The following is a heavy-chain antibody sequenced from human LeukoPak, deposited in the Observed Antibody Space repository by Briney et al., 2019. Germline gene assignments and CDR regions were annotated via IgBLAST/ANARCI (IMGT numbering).Heavy chain of an antibody. J-gene: IGHJ4*02. D-gene: IGHD3-22*01. CDR1: GFTFSSYA. Sequence: GGSLRLSCAASGFTFSSYAMSWVRQAPGKGLEWVSAISGSGGSTYYADSVKGRFTISRDNSKNTLYLQMNSLRAEDTAVYYCAKYGTYYYDSSSYYGYWGQGTLVTVSS. CDR3: AKYGTYYYDSSSYYGY. CDR2: ISGSGGST. V-gene: IGHV3-23*01.